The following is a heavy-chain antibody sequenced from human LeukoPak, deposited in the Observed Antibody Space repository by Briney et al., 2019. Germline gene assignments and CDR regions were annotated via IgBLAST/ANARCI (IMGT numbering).Heavy chain of an antibody. D-gene: IGHD2-2*01. V-gene: IGHV3-23*01. J-gene: IGHJ6*02. CDR2: ITGSGEAT. CDR1: GFTFSDYY. Sequence: GGSLRLSCAASGFTFSDYYMSWIRQAPGKGLEWVSAITGSGEATFYADSVKGRLTVSRDNSKNMLYLQMNSLSAEDTAVYYCAKYCISSSCYHGSYYGMDVWGQGTTVTVSS. CDR3: AKYCISSSCYHGSYYGMDV.